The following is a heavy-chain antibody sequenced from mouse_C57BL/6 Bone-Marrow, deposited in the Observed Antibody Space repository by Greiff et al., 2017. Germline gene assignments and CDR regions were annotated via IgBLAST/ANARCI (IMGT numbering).Heavy chain of an antibody. J-gene: IGHJ4*01. CDR3: ARERNWPDMDY. D-gene: IGHD4-1*01. Sequence: EVQLMESGGGLVKPGGSLKLSCAASGFTFSSYAMSWVRQTPEKRLEWVATISDGGSYTDYPDNVKGRVTISRDNAKNKPYLQMSLLKSEDTAMYYCARERNWPDMDYWGQGTSVTVSS. CDR1: GFTFSSYA. CDR2: ISDGGSYT. V-gene: IGHV5-4*01.